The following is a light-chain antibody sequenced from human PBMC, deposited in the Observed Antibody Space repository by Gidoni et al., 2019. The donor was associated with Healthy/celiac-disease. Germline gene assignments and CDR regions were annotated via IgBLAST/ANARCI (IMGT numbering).Light chain of an antibody. CDR3: QQYNSYSWT. Sequence: DIQMTQSPSTLSASVGDRVTITCRASQSISSWLAWYQQIPGKAPKLLISKASSLESGVPSRFSGSGSGTEFTLPISSLQPDEFATYYCQQYNSYSWTFGQGTKVEIK. V-gene: IGKV1-5*03. J-gene: IGKJ1*01. CDR2: KAS. CDR1: QSISSW.